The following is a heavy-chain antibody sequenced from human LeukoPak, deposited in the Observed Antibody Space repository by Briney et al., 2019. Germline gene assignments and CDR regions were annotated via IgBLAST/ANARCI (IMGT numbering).Heavy chain of an antibody. CDR3: AKDSLGCSSTSCYTLDY. D-gene: IGHD2-2*02. Sequence: GGSLRLSCAASGFTFSYYGMHWVRQAPGKGLEWVAFIRYDGSNKYYADSVKGRFTISRDNSKNTLYLQMNSLRAEDTAVYYCAKDSLGCSSTSCYTLDYWGQGTLVTVSS. CDR1: GFTFSYYG. CDR2: IRYDGSNK. V-gene: IGHV3-30*02. J-gene: IGHJ4*02.